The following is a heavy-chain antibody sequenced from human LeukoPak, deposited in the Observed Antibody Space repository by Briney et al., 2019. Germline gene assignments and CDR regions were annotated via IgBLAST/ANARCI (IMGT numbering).Heavy chain of an antibody. D-gene: IGHD3-10*01. CDR2: ISYDGSNK. J-gene: IGHJ4*02. CDR1: GFTFSSYA. Sequence: GGSLRLSCAASGFTFSSYAMHWVRQAPGKGLEWVAVISYDGSNKYYADSVKGRFTISRDNSKNTLYLQMNSLRAEDTAVYYCAKGSKMEFLSGWGQGTLVTVSS. CDR3: AKGSKMEFLSG. V-gene: IGHV3-30*04.